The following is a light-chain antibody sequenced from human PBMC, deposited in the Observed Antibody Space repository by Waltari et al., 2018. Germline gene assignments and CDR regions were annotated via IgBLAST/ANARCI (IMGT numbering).Light chain of an antibody. CDR3: MQALQTPLT. Sequence: MTQSPLSLPVTPGEPASISCRSSQSLLHSNGYNYLDWYLQKPGQSPQLLIYLGSNRASGVPDRFSGSGSGTDFTLKISRVEAEDVGVYYCMQALQTPLTFGGGTKVEIK. V-gene: IGKV2-28*01. CDR1: QSLLHSNGYNY. CDR2: LGS. J-gene: IGKJ4*01.